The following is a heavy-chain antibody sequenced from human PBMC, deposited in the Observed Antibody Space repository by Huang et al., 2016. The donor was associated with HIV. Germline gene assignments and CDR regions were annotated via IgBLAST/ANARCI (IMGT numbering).Heavy chain of an antibody. V-gene: IGHV4-34*01. CDR1: GGSFTGYY. J-gene: IGHJ4*02. CDR3: SRGPRSARSPEF. Sequence: QVQLQQWGAGLLKPSETLSLTCAVYGGSFTGYYWSWFRQPPGQGLGGIGEIAHRGNTNFRPSRKGRSTRSGEKSKDQVLRNPSAGAAGGTAMEYGSRGPRSARSPEFWGQGTPGTGSS. CDR2: IAHRGNT.